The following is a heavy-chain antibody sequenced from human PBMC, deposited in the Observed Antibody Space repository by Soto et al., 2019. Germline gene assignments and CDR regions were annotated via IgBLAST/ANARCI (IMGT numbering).Heavy chain of an antibody. CDR3: ARETAGIAAAGTTPTDYYYYGMDV. CDR1: GYRFTSYW. D-gene: IGHD6-13*01. Sequence: GESLKISCEGSGYRFTSYWIGWVRQMPGKGLEWMGTIHPGDSDTRYSPSFQGQVTISVDKSISTAYLQWSSLKASDTAMYYCARETAGIAAAGTTPTDYYYYGMDVWGQGTTVTVSS. J-gene: IGHJ6*02. CDR2: IHPGDSDT. V-gene: IGHV5-51*01.